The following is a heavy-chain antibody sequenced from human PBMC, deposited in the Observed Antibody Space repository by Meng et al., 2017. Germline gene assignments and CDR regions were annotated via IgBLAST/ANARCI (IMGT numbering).Heavy chain of an antibody. Sequence: QVQLVQSGAEVKKPGASVKVSCKASGYTFTSYDITWVRQATGQGLEWMGWMNPNSGNTGYAQKFQGRVTMTRNTSISTAYMELSSLRSEDTAVYYCARLGARGYSGYTPYYFDYWGQGTLVTVSS. V-gene: IGHV1-8*01. CDR2: MNPNSGNT. CDR3: ARLGARGYSGYTPYYFDY. D-gene: IGHD5-12*01. J-gene: IGHJ4*02. CDR1: GYTFTSYD.